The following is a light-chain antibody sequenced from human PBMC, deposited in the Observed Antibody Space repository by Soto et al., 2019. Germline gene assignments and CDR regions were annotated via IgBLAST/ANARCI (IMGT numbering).Light chain of an antibody. Sequence: EIVLTQSPCTLSLAPGERATLSCSASQRVSSSNLAWYQQKPGLAPRLLIYGATSRATGIPDRFSGSGSGTDFTLTISRLEPEDFAVYSCHQYGSPPPWTFGQGTRVDIK. V-gene: IGKV3-20*01. CDR2: GAT. CDR3: HQYGSPPPWT. J-gene: IGKJ1*01. CDR1: QRVSSSN.